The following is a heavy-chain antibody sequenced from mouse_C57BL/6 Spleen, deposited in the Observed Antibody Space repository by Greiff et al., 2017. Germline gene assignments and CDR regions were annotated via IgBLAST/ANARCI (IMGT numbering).Heavy chain of an antibody. V-gene: IGHV1-50*01. D-gene: IGHD1-1*01. CDR2: IDPSDSYT. Sequence: VQLQQPGAELVKPGASVKLSCKASGYTFTSYWMQWVKQRPGQGLEWIGEIDPSDSYTNYNQKFKGKATLTVDTSSSTAYMQLSSLTSEYSAVYYCARKYYGSSYVYFDYWGQGTTLTVSS. CDR1: GYTFTSYW. CDR3: ARKYYGSSYVYFDY. J-gene: IGHJ2*01.